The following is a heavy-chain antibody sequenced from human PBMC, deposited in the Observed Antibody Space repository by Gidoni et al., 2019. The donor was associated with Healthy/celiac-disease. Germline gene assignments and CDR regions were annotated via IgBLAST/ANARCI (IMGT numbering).Heavy chain of an antibody. CDR3: AREGYGDYVNYFDY. J-gene: IGHJ4*02. V-gene: IGHV3-7*01. CDR1: GFTFSSYW. Sequence: EVQLVESGGGLVQPGGSLRLSCAASGFTFSSYWMSWVRQAPGKGLEWVANIKQDGSEKYYVDSVKGRFTISRDNAKNSLYLQMNSLRAEDTAVYYCAREGYGDYVNYFDYWGQGTLVTVSS. D-gene: IGHD4-17*01. CDR2: IKQDGSEK.